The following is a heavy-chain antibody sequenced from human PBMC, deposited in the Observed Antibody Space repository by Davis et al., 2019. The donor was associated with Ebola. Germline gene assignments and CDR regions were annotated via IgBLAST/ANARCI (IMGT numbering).Heavy chain of an antibody. CDR1: GFTFSSYG. J-gene: IGHJ4*02. V-gene: IGHV3-33*06. CDR3: AKDDGWNDPHYFDY. CDR2: VWYDGSNK. D-gene: IGHD1-1*01. Sequence: PGGSLRLSCAASGFTFSSYGMHWVRQAPGKGLEWVAVVWYDGSNKYYADSVKGRFSISRDNSKNTLYLQMNSLRAEDTAVYYCAKDDGWNDPHYFDYWSQGTLVTVSS.